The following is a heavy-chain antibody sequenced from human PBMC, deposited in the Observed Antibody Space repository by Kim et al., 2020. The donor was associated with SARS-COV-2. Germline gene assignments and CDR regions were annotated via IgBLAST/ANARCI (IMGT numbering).Heavy chain of an antibody. CDR3: VKDYPYYDFWSGYSGG. CDR1: GFTFSSYA. J-gene: IGHJ4*02. V-gene: IGHV3-64D*09. CDR2: ISSNGGST. D-gene: IGHD3-3*01. Sequence: GGSLRLSCSASGFTFSSYAMHWVRQAPGKGLEYVSAISSNGGSTYYADSVKGRFTISRDNSKNTLYLQMSSLRAEDTAVYYCVKDYPYYDFWSGYSGGWGQGTLVTVSS.